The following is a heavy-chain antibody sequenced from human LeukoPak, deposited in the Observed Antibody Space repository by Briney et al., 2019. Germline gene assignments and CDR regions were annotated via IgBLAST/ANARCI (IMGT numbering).Heavy chain of an antibody. CDR2: INHSGST. D-gene: IGHD2-2*01. CDR1: GGSFSGYY. J-gene: IGHJ3*02. Sequence: PSETLSLTCAVYGGSFSGYYWSWISQPPGKGLEWIGEINHSGSTNYNPSLKSRVTISVDTSKNQFSLKLSSVTAADTAVYYCALGYCSSTSCVRAFDIWGQGTMVTVSS. V-gene: IGHV4-34*01. CDR3: ALGYCSSTSCVRAFDI.